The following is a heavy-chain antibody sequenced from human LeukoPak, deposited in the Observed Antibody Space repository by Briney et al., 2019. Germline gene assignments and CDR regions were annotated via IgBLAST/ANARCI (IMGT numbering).Heavy chain of an antibody. D-gene: IGHD3-16*01. Sequence: GGSLRLSCAASGFTFSSYGMHWVRQAPGKGLEWVAVIWYDGSNKYYADSVKGRFTISRDNSKNTLYLQMNSLRAEDTAVYYCARSYGGWQVTGYFDYWGQGTLVTVSS. CDR1: GFTFSSYG. V-gene: IGHV3-33*01. CDR2: IWYDGSNK. J-gene: IGHJ4*02. CDR3: ARSYGGWQVTGYFDY.